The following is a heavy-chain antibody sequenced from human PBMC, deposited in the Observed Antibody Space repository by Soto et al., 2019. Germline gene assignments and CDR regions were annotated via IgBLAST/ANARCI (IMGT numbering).Heavy chain of an antibody. J-gene: IGHJ6*02. CDR3: ARRGIAVAGTPRNYYYYYGMDV. Sequence: GASLKLSGKGSGDSVTSSWIGWVHQMPGKGLEWMGIIYPGDSDNRYSPSFQGQVTISADKSISTAYLQWSSLKASDTAMYYCARRGIAVAGTPRNYYYYYGMDVWGQGTTVTVSS. D-gene: IGHD6-19*01. V-gene: IGHV5-51*07. CDR2: IYPGDSDN. CDR1: GDSVTSSW.